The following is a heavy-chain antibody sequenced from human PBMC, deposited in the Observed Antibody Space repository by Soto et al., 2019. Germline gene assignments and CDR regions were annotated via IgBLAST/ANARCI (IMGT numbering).Heavy chain of an antibody. CDR2: MSYDGSNK. J-gene: IGHJ4*02. V-gene: IGHV3-30*18. CDR3: AKDLEYCSGGSCYSEGYFDS. Sequence: QVQLVESGGGVVQPGRSLRLSCAASGFTFSSYDMHWVRQAPGKGLEWVAVMSYDGSNKYYADSVKGRFTISRDNSKNTLYLQMNKLRAEDTAVYCCAKDLEYCSGGSCYSEGYFDSWGQGTLLTVSS. CDR1: GFTFSSYD. D-gene: IGHD2-15*01.